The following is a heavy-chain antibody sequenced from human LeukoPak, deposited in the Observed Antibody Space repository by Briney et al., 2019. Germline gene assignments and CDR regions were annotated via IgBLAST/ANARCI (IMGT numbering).Heavy chain of an antibody. D-gene: IGHD3-9*01. V-gene: IGHV4-30-2*01. J-gene: IGHJ5*02. CDR2: IYHSGST. CDR1: FGSISTGGYS. CDR3: ARGCTDYDILTGSITAWYFGR. Sequence: SETLSHTSAESFGSISTGGYSSCWIRQPPGKGLEWIGYIYHSGSTYYNPSLKSRVTISVDRSKNQFSLKLSSVTASDTAVYYCARGCTDYDILTGSITAWYFGRWGPGTLVTVSS.